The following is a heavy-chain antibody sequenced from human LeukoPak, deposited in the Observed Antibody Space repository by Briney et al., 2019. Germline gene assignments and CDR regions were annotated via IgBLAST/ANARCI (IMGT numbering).Heavy chain of an antibody. CDR3: ARGEQWLVLDY. Sequence: SVKVSRKTSGGTFSSFAIAWVRQAPGQGLEWMGGIIPIFGTANYAQKFQGRVTITADKSTSTAYMELSSLRSEDTAVYYCARGEQWLVLDYWGQGTLVTVSS. V-gene: IGHV1-69*06. CDR2: IIPIFGTA. J-gene: IGHJ4*02. D-gene: IGHD6-19*01. CDR1: GGTFSSFA.